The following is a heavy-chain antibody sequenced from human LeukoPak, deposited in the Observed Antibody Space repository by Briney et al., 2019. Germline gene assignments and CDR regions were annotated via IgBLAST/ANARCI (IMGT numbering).Heavy chain of an antibody. CDR1: GFTFSRYT. Sequence: PGGSLRLSCAASGFTFSRYTMHWVRQAPGKGLEWVAVISYDGTNKFYADSVKGRFTISRDDSKNTLYLQMNSLRDGDTAVYYCARDDRNGLDPWGQGTLVSVSS. CDR3: ARDDRNGLDP. CDR2: ISYDGTNK. D-gene: IGHD1-14*01. V-gene: IGHV3-30-3*01. J-gene: IGHJ5*02.